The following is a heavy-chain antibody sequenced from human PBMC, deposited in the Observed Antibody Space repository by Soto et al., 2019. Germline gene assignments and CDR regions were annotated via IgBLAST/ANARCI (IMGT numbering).Heavy chain of an antibody. D-gene: IGHD4-17*01. CDR2: MNPNTGHT. CDR3: ARAATYDYAFVMGADY. V-gene: IGHV1-8*01. Sequence: QVQLVQSGAEVKKPGASVKVSCKASGYMFTTYDIMWVRQATGQGLEWVGGMNPNTGHTGYAQKFQGSVTRTRDTSISTAYMELSSLIYDDTAVYYCARAATYDYAFVMGADYWGQGTLVTVSS. CDR1: GYMFTTYD. J-gene: IGHJ4*02.